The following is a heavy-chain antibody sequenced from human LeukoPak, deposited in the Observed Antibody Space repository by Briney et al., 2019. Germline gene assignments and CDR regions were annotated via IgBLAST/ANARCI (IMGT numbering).Heavy chain of an antibody. J-gene: IGHJ2*01. D-gene: IGHD4-17*01. V-gene: IGHV4-39*07. CDR2: IYYSGST. Sequence: NPSETLSLTCTVSGGSISSSSYYWGWIRQPPGKGLEWIGSIYYSGSTYYNPSLKSRVTISVDTSKNQFSLKLSSVTAAGTAVYYCASLRDYGDYVNWYFDLWGRGTLVTVSS. CDR3: ASLRDYGDYVNWYFDL. CDR1: GGSISSSSYY.